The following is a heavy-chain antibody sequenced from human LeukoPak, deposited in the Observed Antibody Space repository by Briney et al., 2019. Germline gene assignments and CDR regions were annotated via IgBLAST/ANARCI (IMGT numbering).Heavy chain of an antibody. CDR1: GYSFTSYW. D-gene: IGHD6-6*01. CDR3: ARHVSTREYINWFDP. CDR2: IYPGDSDT. Sequence: ESLKISCKGSGYSFTSYWIGWVRQMPGKGLEWMGIIYPGDSDTRYSPSFQGQVTISADKSISTAYLQWSSLKASDTAMYYCARHVSTREYINWFDPWGQGTLVTVSS. J-gene: IGHJ5*02. V-gene: IGHV5-51*01.